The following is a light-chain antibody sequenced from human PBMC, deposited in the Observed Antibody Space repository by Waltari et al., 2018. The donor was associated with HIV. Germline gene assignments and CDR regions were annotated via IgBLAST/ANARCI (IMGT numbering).Light chain of an antibody. J-gene: IGKJ3*01. Sequence: DIQMTHSPSSLSASVGDRVTLTCRSSQSISSKLNWYQQRPGKAPDLLIYSASTLKSGVPSRFSGSGSGTDFTLTISSLQTEDFVTYYCQQSYGVPLTFGPGTKVEI. CDR2: SAS. V-gene: IGKV1-39*01. CDR3: QQSYGVPLT. CDR1: QSISSK.